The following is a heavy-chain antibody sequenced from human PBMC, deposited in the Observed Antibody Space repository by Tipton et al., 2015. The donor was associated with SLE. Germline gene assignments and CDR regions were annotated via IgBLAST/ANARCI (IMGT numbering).Heavy chain of an antibody. Sequence: TLSLTCAVFDGSFSGYYWSWIRQPPGKGLEWIGEIYHSGSTNYNPSLKSRVSLSVDTSKNQFSLKLSSVTAADTAVYYCARTRYCSSTSCYTPHAFDIWGQGTMVTVSS. V-gene: IGHV4-34*01. D-gene: IGHD2-2*01. CDR3: ARTRYCSSTSCYTPHAFDI. CDR2: IYHSGST. J-gene: IGHJ3*02. CDR1: DGSFSGYY.